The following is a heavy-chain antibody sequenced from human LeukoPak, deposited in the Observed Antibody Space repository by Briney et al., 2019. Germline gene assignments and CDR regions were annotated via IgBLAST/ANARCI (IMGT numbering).Heavy chain of an antibody. J-gene: IGHJ4*02. V-gene: IGHV3-7*01. CDR2: MRQDGSGS. Sequence: GGSLRLSCAASGFTISSYWMTWVRQAPGKGLEWVANMRQDGSGSYYVDSVKGRFTISRDNTKNSLHLQMNSLRAEDTAVYYCARDVEGFDFWGQGTLVTVSS. CDR3: ARDVEGFDF. CDR1: GFTISSYW.